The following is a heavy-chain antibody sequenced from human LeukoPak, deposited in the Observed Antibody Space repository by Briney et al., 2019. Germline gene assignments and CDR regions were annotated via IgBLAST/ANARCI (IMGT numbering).Heavy chain of an antibody. V-gene: IGHV4-34*01. D-gene: IGHD4-17*01. CDR2: INHSGST. CDR3: ARARGYGDYYHFDY. Sequence: SETLSLTCAVYGGSFSGYYWSWIRQPPGKGLEWIGEINHSGSTNYNPSLKSRVTISVDTSKNQFSLKLSSVTAADTAVYYCARARGYGDYYHFDYWGQGTLVTVSS. J-gene: IGHJ4*02. CDR1: GGSFSGYY.